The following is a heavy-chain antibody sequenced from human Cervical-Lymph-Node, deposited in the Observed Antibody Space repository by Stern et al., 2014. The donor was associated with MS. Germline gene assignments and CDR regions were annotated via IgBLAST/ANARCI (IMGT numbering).Heavy chain of an antibody. V-gene: IGHV1-69*06. CDR2: ITPVFGTT. CDR3: ARGGGLVGYFDY. CDR1: GDTFSSYA. Sequence: AQLVESGAEVKKPGSSVKDSCKASGDTFSSYAINWVRQVPGQGLEWMVGITPVFGTTNYAQKVHDRVTITADKSTNTAYMELMTLRSEDTAVYYCARGGGLVGYFDYCGQGTLVSVSS. J-gene: IGHJ4*02. D-gene: IGHD1-26*01.